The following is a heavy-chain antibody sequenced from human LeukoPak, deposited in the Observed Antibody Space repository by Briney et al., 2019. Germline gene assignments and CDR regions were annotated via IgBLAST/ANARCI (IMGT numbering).Heavy chain of an antibody. CDR3: ASGTSGLGLGYYYYMDV. J-gene: IGHJ6*03. CDR1: GYTFTGYY. D-gene: IGHD1-26*01. Sequence: ASVKVSCKASGYTFTGYYMHWVRQAPGQGLEWMGWINPNSGGTNYAQKFQGRVTMTRDTSIRTAYMELSRLRSDDTAVYYCASGTSGLGLGYYYYMDVWGKGTTVTVSS. CDR2: INPNSGGT. V-gene: IGHV1-2*02.